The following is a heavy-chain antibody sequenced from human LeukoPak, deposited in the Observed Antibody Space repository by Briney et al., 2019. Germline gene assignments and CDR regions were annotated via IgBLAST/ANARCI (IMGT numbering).Heavy chain of an antibody. CDR3: ARGGFLTGFVFSY. V-gene: IGHV3-21*01. D-gene: IGHD3-9*01. J-gene: IGHJ4*02. Sequence: PGGSLRLSCAASGFIFSSYSMNWVRQAPGKGLEWVSSISSSSSYIYYADSLKGRFTISRDNAKNSLYLQMNSLRAEDTAVYYCARGGFLTGFVFSYWGQGTLVTVSS. CDR1: GFIFSSYS. CDR2: ISSSSSYI.